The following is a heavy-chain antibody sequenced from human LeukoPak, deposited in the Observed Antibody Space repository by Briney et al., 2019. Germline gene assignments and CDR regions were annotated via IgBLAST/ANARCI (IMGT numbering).Heavy chain of an antibody. D-gene: IGHD6-13*01. Sequence: SETLFLTCTVSGGSISTYYWNWIRQPPGKELEWIGYIYYSGSTNYNPSLKSRVTISVDTSKNQFSLKLSSVTAADTAVYYCARADSSSLPTDYWGQGTLVTVSS. J-gene: IGHJ4*02. CDR1: GGSISTYY. CDR2: IYYSGST. CDR3: ARADSSSLPTDY. V-gene: IGHV4-59*01.